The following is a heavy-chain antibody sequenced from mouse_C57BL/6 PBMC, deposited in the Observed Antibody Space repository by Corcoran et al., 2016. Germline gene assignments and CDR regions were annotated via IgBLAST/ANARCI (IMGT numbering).Heavy chain of an antibody. CDR2: INPNNGGT. V-gene: IGHV1-26*01. CDR1: GYTFTDYY. D-gene: IGHD1-1*02. CDR3: AILFLDY. Sequence: EVQLQQSGPELVKPGASVKISCKASGYTFTDYYMNWVKQSHGKSLEWIGDINPNNGGTSYNQKFKGKATLTVDKSSSTAYMELRSLTSEDSAVYDCAILFLDYWGQGTTLTVSS. J-gene: IGHJ2*01.